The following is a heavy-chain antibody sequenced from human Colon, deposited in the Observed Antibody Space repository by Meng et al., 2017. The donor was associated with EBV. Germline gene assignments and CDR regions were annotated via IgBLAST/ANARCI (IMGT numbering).Heavy chain of an antibody. CDR1: GGSLSSRNW. CDR3: ARVGAYCGGDCYHPR. J-gene: IGHJ4*02. Sequence: VHLQESGPGLGKPSGTLSLTCAVSGGSLSSRNWWSWVRQPPGKGLEWIGEIYHSGSTNYNPSLKSRVTISVDESKNQFSLRLSSVTAADTAVYYCARVGAYCGGDCYHPRWGQGTLVTVSS. D-gene: IGHD2-21*02. V-gene: IGHV4-4*02. CDR2: IYHSGST.